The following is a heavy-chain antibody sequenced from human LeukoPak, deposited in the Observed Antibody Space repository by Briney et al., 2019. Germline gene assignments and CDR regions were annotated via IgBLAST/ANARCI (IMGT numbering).Heavy chain of an antibody. J-gene: IGHJ4*02. V-gene: IGHV4-4*07. CDR3: ARDTYSSSSGNYFDY. CDR2: IYTSGST. D-gene: IGHD6-6*01. CDR1: GGSISSYY. Sequence: SETLSLTCTVPGGSISSYYWSWIRQPAGKGLEWIGRIYTSGSTNYNPSLKSRVTMSVDTSKNQFSLKLSSVTAADTAVYYCARDTYSSSSGNYFDYWGQGTLVTVSS.